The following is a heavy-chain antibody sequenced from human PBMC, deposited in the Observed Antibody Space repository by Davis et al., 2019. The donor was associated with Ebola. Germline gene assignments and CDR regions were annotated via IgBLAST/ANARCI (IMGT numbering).Heavy chain of an antibody. J-gene: IGHJ5*02. CDR1: GASISDSNYF. Sequence: SETLSLTCTVSGASISDSNYFWAWIRQPPGKGLEWIGRVFYSGTPYYNPFLKSRVTMSVDTSKNQFSVRLSSLTAADTGFYYCAREETRGSIAGWFDPWGQGTLVTVSS. D-gene: IGHD2-21*01. V-gene: IGHV4-39*02. CDR3: AREETRGSIAGWFDP. CDR2: VFYSGTP.